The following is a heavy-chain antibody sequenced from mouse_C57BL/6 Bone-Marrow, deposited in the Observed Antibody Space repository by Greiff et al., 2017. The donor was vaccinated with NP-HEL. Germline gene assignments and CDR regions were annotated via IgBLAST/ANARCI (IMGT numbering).Heavy chain of an antibody. V-gene: IGHV7-3*01. CDR2: IRNKANGYTT. CDR3: ARSIYYDYADDPFYAMDY. Sequence: EVKVVESGGGLVQPGGSLSLSCAASGFTFTDYYMSWVRQPPGKALEWLGFIRNKANGYTTEYSASVQGRFTISRDSSQSILYLQMHALRAEDSATYYCARSIYYDYADDPFYAMDYWGQGTSVTVSS. J-gene: IGHJ4*01. CDR1: GFTFTDYY. D-gene: IGHD2-4*01.